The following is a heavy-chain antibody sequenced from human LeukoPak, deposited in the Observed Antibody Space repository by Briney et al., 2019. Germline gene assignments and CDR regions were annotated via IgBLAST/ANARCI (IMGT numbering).Heavy chain of an antibody. V-gene: IGHV1-18*01. J-gene: IGHJ4*02. CDR2: ISAYNGNT. CDR3: ASGQLSSTGMSGDYFDY. CDR1: GYTFTSYG. Sequence: ASVTVSCKASGYTFTSYGISWVRQAPGQGLEWMGWISAYNGNTNYAQKLQGRVTMTTDTSTSTAYMELRSLRSDDTAVYYCASGQLSSTGMSGDYFDYWGQGTLVTVSS. D-gene: IGHD2-2*01.